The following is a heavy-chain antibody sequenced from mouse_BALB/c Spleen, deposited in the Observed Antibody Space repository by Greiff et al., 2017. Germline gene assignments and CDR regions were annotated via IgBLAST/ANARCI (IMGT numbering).Heavy chain of an antibody. V-gene: IGHV1S137*01. J-gene: IGHJ4*01. CDR3: ARTNFYGNYEHYAMDY. D-gene: IGHD2-1*01. CDR2: ISTYYGDA. CDR1: GYTFTDYA. Sequence: QVQLKESGAELVRPGVSVKISCKGSGYTFTDYAMHWVKQSHAKSLEWIGVISTYYGDASYNQKFKGKATMTVDKSSSTAYMELARLTSEDSAIYYCARTNFYGNYEHYAMDYWGQGTSVTVSS.